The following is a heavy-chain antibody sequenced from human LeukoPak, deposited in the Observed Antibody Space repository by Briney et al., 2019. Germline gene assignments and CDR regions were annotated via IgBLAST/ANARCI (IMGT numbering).Heavy chain of an antibody. Sequence: SETLSLTCAVSGGSISSSNWWSWVRQPPGKGLEWIGEIYHSGSTNYNPSLKSRVTISVDKSKNQFSLKLSSVTAAVTAVYYCAVTGRYFDWAPLDYWGQGTLVTVFS. D-gene: IGHD3-9*01. CDR1: GGSISSSNW. J-gene: IGHJ4*02. CDR2: IYHSGST. V-gene: IGHV4-4*02. CDR3: AVTGRYFDWAPLDY.